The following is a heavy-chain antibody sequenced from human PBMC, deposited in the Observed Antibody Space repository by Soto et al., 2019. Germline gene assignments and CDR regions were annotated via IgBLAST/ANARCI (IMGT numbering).Heavy chain of an antibody. Sequence: ASLRRSYAASGFRYSVSRMQRVRQSSGKGLEWVSSVNSNGVNTNYADSVKGRFTISRDNSKTTVYLQMDSLRAEDTAIYYYVRGLYGYDYWGQGTLVTVSS. CDR2: VNSNGVNT. V-gene: IGHV3-74*01. D-gene: IGHD2-8*02. CDR1: GFRYSVSR. CDR3: VRGLYGYDY. J-gene: IGHJ4*02.